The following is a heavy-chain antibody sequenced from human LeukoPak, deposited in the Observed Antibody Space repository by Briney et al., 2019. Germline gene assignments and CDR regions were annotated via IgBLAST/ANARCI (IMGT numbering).Heavy chain of an antibody. CDR3: ARETQQLVITLPDY. Sequence: GGSLRLSCAASGFTFSSYGMHWVRQAPGKGLEWVAFIRYDGSNKYYADSVKGRFTISRDNSKNTLYLQMNSLRAEDTAVYYCARETQQLVITLPDYWGQGTLVTVSS. CDR2: IRYDGSNK. J-gene: IGHJ4*02. D-gene: IGHD6-13*01. V-gene: IGHV3-30*02. CDR1: GFTFSSYG.